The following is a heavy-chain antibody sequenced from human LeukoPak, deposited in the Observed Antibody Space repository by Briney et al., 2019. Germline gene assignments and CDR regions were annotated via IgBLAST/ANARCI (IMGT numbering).Heavy chain of an antibody. V-gene: IGHV1-24*01. CDR3: ATAKGDYASARWFDP. Sequence: ASVKVSCTVSGYTLTELSMHWVRQAPGKGLEWMGGFDPEDGETIYAQKFQGRVTMTEDTSTDTAYMELSSLRSEDTAVYYCATAKGDYASARWFDPWGQGTLVTVSS. CDR1: GYTLTELS. J-gene: IGHJ5*02. D-gene: IGHD4-17*01. CDR2: FDPEDGET.